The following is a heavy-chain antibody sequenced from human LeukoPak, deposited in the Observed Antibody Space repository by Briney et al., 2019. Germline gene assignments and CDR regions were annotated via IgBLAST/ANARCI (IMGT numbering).Heavy chain of an antibody. J-gene: IGHJ4*02. CDR2: IYYDGDT. V-gene: IGHV4-39*01. Sequence: SETLSLTSSVSGGLMISSNYYCVWIRQPPGKGLEWVGSIYYDGDTYSNPSLGSRVAISVDTSRNQFSLKLSSLTAADTAVYYCARRGHIKTPPVWGQGTLVTVSS. CDR1: GGLMISSNYY. CDR3: ARRGHIKTPPV.